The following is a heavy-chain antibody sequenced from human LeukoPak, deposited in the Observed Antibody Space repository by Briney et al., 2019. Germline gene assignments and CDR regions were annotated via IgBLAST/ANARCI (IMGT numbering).Heavy chain of an antibody. CDR1: GYTFTSYA. CDR2: INAGNGNT. CDR3: ARAVCSGGSCPFDY. V-gene: IGHV1-3*01. D-gene: IGHD2-15*01. Sequence: ASVKVPCKASGYTFTSYAMHWVRQAPGQRLEWMGWINAGNGNTKYSQKFQGRVTITRDTSASTAYMELSSLRSEDTAVYYCARAVCSGGSCPFDYWGQGTLVTVSS. J-gene: IGHJ4*02.